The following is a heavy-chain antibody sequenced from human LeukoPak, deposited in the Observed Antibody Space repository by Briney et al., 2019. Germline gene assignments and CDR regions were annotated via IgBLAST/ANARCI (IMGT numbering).Heavy chain of an antibody. CDR1: GGSFSGYH. J-gene: IGHJ4*02. CDR2: INPSGST. D-gene: IGHD5-24*01. CDR3: ARVDGYPHFDY. Sequence: PSETLSLTCAVYGGSFSGYHWTWIRQSPGKGLEWIGDINPSGSTYYNPSLKSRVTISVDRSKNQFSLKLSSVTAADTAVYYCARVDGYPHFDYWGQGTLVTVSS. V-gene: IGHV4-34*01.